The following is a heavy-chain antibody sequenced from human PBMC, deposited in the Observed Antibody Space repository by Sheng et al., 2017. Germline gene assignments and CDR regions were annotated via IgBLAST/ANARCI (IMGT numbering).Heavy chain of an antibody. CDR3: AGSYYGSGRDYY. J-gene: IGHJ4*02. Sequence: QVQLVESGGGVVQPGRSLRLSCAASGFTFSNYGMNWVRQAPGKGLEWVAVIAHDGSNKYYVDSVKGRFTISRDNSKNTLYLQMNSLRTEDTAVYYCAGSYYGSGRDYYWGQGTLGHRLL. CDR1: GFTFSNYG. V-gene: IGHV3-30*03. D-gene: IGHD3-10*01. CDR2: IAHDGSNK.